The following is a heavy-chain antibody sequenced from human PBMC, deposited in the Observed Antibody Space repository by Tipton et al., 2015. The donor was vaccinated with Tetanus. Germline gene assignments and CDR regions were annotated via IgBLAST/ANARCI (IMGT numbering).Heavy chain of an antibody. Sequence: QLVQSGAEVKKPGASVKVSCKASGYTFTSYDINWVRQATGHGLEWMGWMNPNSGNTGYAQKFQGRVTMTRNTSISTAYMELSSLRSEDTAVYYCARGSGGIAYYYYYGMDVWGQGTTVTVSS. V-gene: IGHV1-8*01. D-gene: IGHD2-21*01. J-gene: IGHJ6*02. CDR1: GYTFTSYD. CDR2: MNPNSGNT. CDR3: ARGSGGIAYYYYYGMDV.